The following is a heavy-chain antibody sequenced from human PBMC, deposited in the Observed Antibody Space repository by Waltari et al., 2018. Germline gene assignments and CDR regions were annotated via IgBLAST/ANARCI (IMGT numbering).Heavy chain of an antibody. J-gene: IGHJ5*02. D-gene: IGHD2-2*01. CDR1: GFTFRSYD. CDR3: AKGPAARTNWFDP. Sequence: EVQLLESGGGLVQPGGSLRLSCAASGFTFRSYDMSWVRQAPGKGLEWVSVIVSSGRNTYYADSVKGRFTISRDDSKNTLYRQMNSLRAEDTAVYYCAKGPAARTNWFDPWGQGTLVTVSS. CDR2: IVSSGRNT. V-gene: IGHV3-23*01.